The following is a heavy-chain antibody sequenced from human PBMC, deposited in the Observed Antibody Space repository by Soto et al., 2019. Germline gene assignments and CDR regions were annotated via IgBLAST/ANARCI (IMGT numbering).Heavy chain of an antibody. CDR1: GFTFSIYW. CDR2: IDNAGSSA. Sequence: EVQLVESGGGLVQPGGSLRLSCAASGFTFSIYWMHWVRQAPGKGPVWVSRIDNAGSSARYADSVKGRFTISRDNAKNTVYLQMISLRGEDTAVYYCTRVGGSVSGMDVWGQGTTVTVSS. V-gene: IGHV3-74*01. J-gene: IGHJ6*02. CDR3: TRVGGSVSGMDV. D-gene: IGHD1-26*01.